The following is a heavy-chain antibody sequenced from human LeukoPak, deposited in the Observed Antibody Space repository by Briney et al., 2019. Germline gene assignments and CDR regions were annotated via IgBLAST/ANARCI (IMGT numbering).Heavy chain of an antibody. CDR3: ARERFYGDYFDY. V-gene: IGHV3-48*01. D-gene: IGHD4-17*01. J-gene: IGHJ4*02. CDR2: ISSGGTTI. CDR1: GFTFSSYS. Sequence: GGSLRLSCAASGFTFSSYSMNWVRQAPGKGLEWVSYISSGGTTIYYADSVKGRFTISRDNAKDSLYLQMNGLRAEDTAVYYCARERFYGDYFDYWGQGTLVIVSS.